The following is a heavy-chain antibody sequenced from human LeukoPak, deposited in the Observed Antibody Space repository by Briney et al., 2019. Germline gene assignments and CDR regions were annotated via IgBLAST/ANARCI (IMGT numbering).Heavy chain of an antibody. CDR3: AGRRITIFGEVIRSRRHYFDP. CDR2: IKHRGIR. J-gene: IGHJ5*02. Sequence: SETLSLTCAVYGGSFSGDYWNWVRQPPGKGLEWIGEIKHRGIRNYNPSLKCRVTISLDTSKNQFSLKLSSVTAADTAVYYCAGRRITIFGEVIRSRRHYFDPWGQGSLVTVSS. D-gene: IGHD3-3*01. V-gene: IGHV4-34*01. CDR1: GGSFSGDY.